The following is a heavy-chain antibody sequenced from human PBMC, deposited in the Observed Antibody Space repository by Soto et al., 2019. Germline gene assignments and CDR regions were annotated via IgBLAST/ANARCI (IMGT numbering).Heavy chain of an antibody. CDR2: IYHSGST. Sequence: SETLSLTCAVSSGSISSSNWWSWVRQPPGKGLEWIGEIYHSGSTNYNPSLKSRVTISVDKSKNQFSLKLSSVTAADTAVYYCARDPAGSGWWGPLDYWGQGTLVTVSS. CDR3: ARDPAGSGWWGPLDY. J-gene: IGHJ4*02. D-gene: IGHD6-19*01. CDR1: SGSISSSNW. V-gene: IGHV4-4*02.